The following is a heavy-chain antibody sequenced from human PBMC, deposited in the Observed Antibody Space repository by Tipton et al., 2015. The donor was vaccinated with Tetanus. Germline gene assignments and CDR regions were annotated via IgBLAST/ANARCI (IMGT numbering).Heavy chain of an antibody. CDR3: ARNYGDLDAFDL. D-gene: IGHD3-10*01. CDR1: GYTFTSYW. V-gene: IGHV5-51*01. CDR2: VYPGDSKT. Sequence: QLVQSGVEVKKPGESLKISCKSSGYTFTSYWIGWVRQTPGKGLGWVGSVYPGDSKTRYSPSLQGQVTISADKSLTTAYLQWSRLKASDPAMYYCARNYGDLDAFDLWAKGQWSPSLQ. J-gene: IGHJ3*01.